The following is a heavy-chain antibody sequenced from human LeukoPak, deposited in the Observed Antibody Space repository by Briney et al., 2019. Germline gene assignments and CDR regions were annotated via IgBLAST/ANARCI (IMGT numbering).Heavy chain of an antibody. CDR2: VYYSGRT. J-gene: IGHJ3*02. V-gene: IGHV4-61*01. D-gene: IGHD3-22*01. CDR1: GGSVSSDSFY. CDR3: VRETATYYYDSTGYYRQTEAFDI. Sequence: SETLSLTCAVSGGSVSSDSFYWSWIRQPPGKGLEWIGYVYYSGRTKYNPSLQSRVTISVDRSKNHFSLKLTSVTAADTAVYYCVRETATYYYDSTGYYRQTEAFDIWGQGTMVTVSS.